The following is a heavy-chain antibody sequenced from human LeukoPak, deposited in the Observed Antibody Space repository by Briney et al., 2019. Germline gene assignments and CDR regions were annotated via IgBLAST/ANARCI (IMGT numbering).Heavy chain of an antibody. D-gene: IGHD2-2*01. CDR1: GFTFSSYA. V-gene: IGHV3-30-3*01. J-gene: IGHJ5*02. CDR2: ISYDGSNK. Sequence: GGSLRLSCAASGFTFSSYAMHWVRQAPGKGLEWVAVISYDGSNKYYADSVKGRFTISRDNSKNTLYLQMNSLRTEDTAVYYCVAPAANFCLSCWFDPWGQGTLVTVSS. CDR3: VAPAANFCLSCWFDP.